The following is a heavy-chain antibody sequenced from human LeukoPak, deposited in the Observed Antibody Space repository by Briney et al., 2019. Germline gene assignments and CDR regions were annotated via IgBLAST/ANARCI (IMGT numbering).Heavy chain of an antibody. D-gene: IGHD2-21*02. CDR3: ARDSEGGDCYFDY. CDR2: ISSNGDNT. Sequence: PGGSLRLSCSVSGFTFSTYVMHWVRQAPGKGLEYVSAISSNGDNTYYADSVKGRFTISRDNSKNTLYLQMSSLRADDTAVYYCARDSEGGDCYFDYWGQGTLVTVSS. CDR1: GFTFSTYV. J-gene: IGHJ4*02. V-gene: IGHV3-64D*06.